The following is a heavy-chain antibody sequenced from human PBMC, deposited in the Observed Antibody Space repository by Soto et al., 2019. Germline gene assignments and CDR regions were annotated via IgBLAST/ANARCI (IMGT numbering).Heavy chain of an antibody. CDR2: IYHSGST. CDR3: ARAGGLGAVAVDY. D-gene: IGHD6-19*01. Sequence: QLQLQESGSGLVKPSQTLSLTCAVSGGSISSGGYSWSWIRQPPGKGLEWIGYIYHSGSTYYNPSFKSRVTISVDRSKNQFSLKLSSVTAAYTAVYYCARAGGLGAVAVDYWGQGTLVTVSS. V-gene: IGHV4-30-2*01. CDR1: GGSISSGGYS. J-gene: IGHJ4*02.